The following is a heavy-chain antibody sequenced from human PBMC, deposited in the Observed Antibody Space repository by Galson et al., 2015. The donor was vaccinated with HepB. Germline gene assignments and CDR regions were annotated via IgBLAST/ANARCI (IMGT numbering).Heavy chain of an antibody. V-gene: IGHV3-15*01. Sequence: SLRLSCAASGFTFSNAWMSWVRQAPGKGLEWVGRIKSKTDGGTTDYAAPVKGRFTISRDDSKNTLYLQMNSLKTEDTAVYYCTTEKAVAGTLGSYYYYGMDVWGQGTTVTVSS. CDR2: IKSKTDGGTT. D-gene: IGHD6-19*01. CDR1: GFTFSNAW. J-gene: IGHJ6*02. CDR3: TTEKAVAGTLGSYYYYGMDV.